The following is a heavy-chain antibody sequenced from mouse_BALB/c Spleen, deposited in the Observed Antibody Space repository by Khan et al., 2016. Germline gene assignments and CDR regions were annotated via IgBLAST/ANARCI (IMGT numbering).Heavy chain of an antibody. J-gene: IGHJ3*01. CDR2: INPRPGYT. CDR1: GYTFTSYW. D-gene: IGHD2-1*01. CDR3: ARWADYGNYWLAY. Sequence: VQLQQSGAELAKPGASVKMSCKASGYTFTSYWMHWVKQRPGQGLEWIGYINPRPGYTEYNQKFHDTATLPADNSSSTAYLQLRSPTSEGSAVYYWARWADYGNYWLAYWGEGTLVTVSA. V-gene: IGHV1-7*01.